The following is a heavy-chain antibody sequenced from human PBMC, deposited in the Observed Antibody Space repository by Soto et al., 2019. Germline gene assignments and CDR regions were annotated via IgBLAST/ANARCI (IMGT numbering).Heavy chain of an antibody. CDR1: GFTFSSYA. V-gene: IGHV3-11*03. CDR2: ISSSSSYT. Sequence: GGSLRLSRAASGFTFSSYAMSWIRQAPGKGPEWVSYISSSSSYTNYADSVKGRFTISRDNAKNSLYLQMNSLRAEDTAVYYCARTIAAAGGRRYFDLWGRGTLVTVSS. J-gene: IGHJ2*01. CDR3: ARTIAAAGGRRYFDL. D-gene: IGHD6-13*01.